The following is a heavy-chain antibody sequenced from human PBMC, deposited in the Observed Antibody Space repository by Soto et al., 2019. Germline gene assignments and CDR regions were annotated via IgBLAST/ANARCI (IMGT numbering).Heavy chain of an antibody. CDR3: ARGRGYDYVWGSYRYSYFDY. CDR2: INHSGST. J-gene: IGHJ4*02. Sequence: SETLSLTCAVYGGSFIGYYWSWIRQPPGKGLEWIGEINHSGSTNYNPSLKSRVTISVDTSKNQFSLKLSSVTAADTAVYYCARGRGYDYVWGSYRYSYFDYWGQGTLVTVSS. CDR1: GGSFIGYY. V-gene: IGHV4-34*01. D-gene: IGHD3-16*02.